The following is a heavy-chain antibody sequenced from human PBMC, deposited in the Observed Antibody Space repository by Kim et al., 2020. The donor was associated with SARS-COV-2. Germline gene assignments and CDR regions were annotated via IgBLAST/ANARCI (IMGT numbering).Heavy chain of an antibody. CDR1: GYTFTSYG. D-gene: IGHD1-7*01. CDR2: ISAYNGNT. V-gene: IGHV1-18*01. CDR3: AILLGTNSQTKELVNRPPQHYYYYGMDV. J-gene: IGHJ6*02. Sequence: ASVKVSCKASGYTFTSYGISWVRQAPGQGLEWMGWISAYNGNTNYAQKLQGRVTMTTDTSTSTAYMELRSLRSDDTAVYYCAILLGTNSQTKELVNRPPQHYYYYGMDVWGQGTTVTVSS.